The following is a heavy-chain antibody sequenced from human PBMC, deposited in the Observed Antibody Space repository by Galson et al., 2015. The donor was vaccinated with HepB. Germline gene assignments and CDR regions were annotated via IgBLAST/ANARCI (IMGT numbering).Heavy chain of an antibody. J-gene: IGHJ2*01. D-gene: IGHD5-18*01. V-gene: IGHV4-59*08. CDR3: ARHDWFVDTAMVDWYFDL. Sequence: SETLSLTCTVSGGSISSYYWSWIRQPPGKGLEWIGYIYYSGSTNYNPSLKSRVTISVDTSKNQFSLKLSSVTAADTAVYYCARHDWFVDTAMVDWYFDLWGRGTLVTVSS. CDR2: IYYSGST. CDR1: GGSISSYY.